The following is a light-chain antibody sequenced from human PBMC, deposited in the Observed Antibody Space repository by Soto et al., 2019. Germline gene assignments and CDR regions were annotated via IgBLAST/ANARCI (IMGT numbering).Light chain of an antibody. CDR2: AAY. V-gene: IGKV1-8*01. CDR1: QVISSY. J-gene: IGKJ1*01. CDR3: QQYYSYPRT. Sequence: AIRMTQSPSSLSASTGDRVTITCRASQVISSYLAWYQQKPGKAPKLLIYAAYNLQSGVPSRFSGSGSGTDFTLTISCLQSEDCATYYCQQYYSYPRTFGQGTKVDI.